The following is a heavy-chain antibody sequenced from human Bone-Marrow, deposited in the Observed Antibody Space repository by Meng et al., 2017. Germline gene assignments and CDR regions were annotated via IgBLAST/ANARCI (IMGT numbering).Heavy chain of an antibody. Sequence: ASVKVSCKASGYTFTGYYMHWVRQAPGQGLEWLGWINTYNGKTDYAQKFQGRITMTTDTFTRTGYMELRSLRSDDTAVYYCATRGNPYLNCWGQGTLVTVSS. J-gene: IGHJ4*02. CDR3: ATRGNPYLNC. CDR2: INTYNGKT. CDR1: GYTFTGYY. V-gene: IGHV1-18*04.